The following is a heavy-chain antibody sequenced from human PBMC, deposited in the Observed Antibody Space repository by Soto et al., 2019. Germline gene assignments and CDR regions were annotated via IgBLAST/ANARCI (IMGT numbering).Heavy chain of an antibody. Sequence: QVQLQESGPGLVKPSQTLSLTCTVSGGSIRSAGYYWSWIRQHPGKGLEWIGYIYYSGTTYYNPSLKSRVTISVDTSKNQFSLKRSSVTAADTAVYYCARGRNYDILTGYFPHAFDIWGHGTAVTVSS. J-gene: IGHJ3*02. D-gene: IGHD3-9*01. CDR3: ARGRNYDILTGYFPHAFDI. CDR1: GGSIRSAGYY. CDR2: IYYSGTT. V-gene: IGHV4-31*03.